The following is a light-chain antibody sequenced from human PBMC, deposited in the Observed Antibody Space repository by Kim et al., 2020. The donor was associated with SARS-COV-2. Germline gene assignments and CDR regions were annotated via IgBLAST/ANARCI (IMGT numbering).Light chain of an antibody. V-gene: IGLV6-57*04. Sequence: NFMLTQPHSVSESPGKTVAISCTRSSGSIATNYVQWYQQRPGSAPTTVIYEDNQRPSGVPDRFSGSIDSSSNSASLTISGLKTEDEADYYCQSYDSGKQAWVFGGGTQLTVL. CDR1: SGSIATNY. CDR3: QSYDSGKQAWV. CDR2: EDN. J-gene: IGLJ3*02.